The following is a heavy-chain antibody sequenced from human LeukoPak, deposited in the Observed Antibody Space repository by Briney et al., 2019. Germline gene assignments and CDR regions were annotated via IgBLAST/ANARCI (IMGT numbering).Heavy chain of an antibody. D-gene: IGHD6-19*01. CDR1: GYTLIEYY. V-gene: IGHV1-2*06. CDR2: INPSNGGT. CDR3: ARWAPVAGTVDY. Sequence: ASVKVSCKASGYTLIEYYMHLVRQAPGQGLEWMGRINPSNGGTNYAQKFQGRHTRTRDTSISTAYMEMNRMTTNDAAVDYCARWAPVAGTVDYWGQGSLVPVSS. J-gene: IGHJ4*02.